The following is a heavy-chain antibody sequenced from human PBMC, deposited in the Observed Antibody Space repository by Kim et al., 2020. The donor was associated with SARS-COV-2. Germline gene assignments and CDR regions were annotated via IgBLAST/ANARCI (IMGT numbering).Heavy chain of an antibody. CDR1: GFTFSSYA. CDR2: ISGSGGST. J-gene: IGHJ3*02. Sequence: GGSLRLSCAASGFTFSSYAMSWVRQAPGKGLEWVSAISGSGGSTYYADSVKGRFTISRDNSKNTLYLQMNSLRAEDTAVYYCAKVNGGVGATPKVFAFDIWGQGTMVTVSS. V-gene: IGHV3-23*01. CDR3: AKVNGGVGATPKVFAFDI. D-gene: IGHD1-26*01.